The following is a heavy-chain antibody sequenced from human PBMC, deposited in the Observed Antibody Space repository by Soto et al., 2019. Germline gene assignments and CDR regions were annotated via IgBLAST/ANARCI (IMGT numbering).Heavy chain of an antibody. Sequence: SETLSLTCTISGASITSYYWSWIRQPPEKGLEWIGYIYYSGSTTSNPSLKSRVTFSVDTSKNQFSLTLSSVTAADTAVYYCARQLGFCSSASCYPYFDPWGQGTLVT. V-gene: IGHV4-59*01. J-gene: IGHJ4*02. CDR1: GASITSYY. CDR3: ARQLGFCSSASCYPYFDP. D-gene: IGHD2-2*01. CDR2: IYYSGST.